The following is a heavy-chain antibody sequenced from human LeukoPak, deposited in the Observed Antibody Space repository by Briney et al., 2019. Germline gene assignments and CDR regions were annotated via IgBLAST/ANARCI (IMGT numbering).Heavy chain of an antibody. CDR1: GGSISSGSYY. CDR3: ARDLYGDYAWGRWFDP. V-gene: IGHV4-61*02. Sequence: PSETLSLTCTVSGGSISSGSYYWSWIWQPAGKGLEWFGRIYTSGSTNYNPSLTSRVTISVDTSKNQFSLKLSSVTATDTAVYYCARDLYGDYAWGRWFDPWGQGTLVTVSS. J-gene: IGHJ5*02. CDR2: IYTSGST. D-gene: IGHD4-17*01.